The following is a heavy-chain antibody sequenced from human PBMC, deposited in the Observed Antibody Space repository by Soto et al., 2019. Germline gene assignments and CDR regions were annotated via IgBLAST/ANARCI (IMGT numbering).Heavy chain of an antibody. Sequence: QVQLQESGPGLVKPSQTLSLTCTVSGGSISSGGYYWSWIRQHPGKGLEWIGYIYYSGSTYYNPSLKSRVTISVDTSKNQFSLKLSSVTAADTAVYYCARDHCGGGSCYWFDPWGQGTLVTVSS. J-gene: IGHJ5*02. CDR1: GGSISSGGYY. CDR2: IYYSGST. CDR3: ARDHCGGGSCYWFDP. D-gene: IGHD2-15*01. V-gene: IGHV4-31*03.